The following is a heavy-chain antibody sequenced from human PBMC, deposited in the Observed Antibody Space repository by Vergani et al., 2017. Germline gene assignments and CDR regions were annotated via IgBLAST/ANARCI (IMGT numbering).Heavy chain of an antibody. D-gene: IGHD4-23*01. V-gene: IGHV3-15*01. CDR2: IRPKTDGETT. Sequence: EVQPVESGGGLVKPGGSLRLSCTTSGFTFSSAWMSWVRQAPGKGLEWVARIRPKTDGETTDYAAPVKGRFTISRDDSKNTLYLQMNSLKTEDTAVYYCASQDDHNGNPGAFDIWGQGTKVTVSS. CDR1: GFTFSSAW. CDR3: ASQDDHNGNPGAFDI. J-gene: IGHJ3*02.